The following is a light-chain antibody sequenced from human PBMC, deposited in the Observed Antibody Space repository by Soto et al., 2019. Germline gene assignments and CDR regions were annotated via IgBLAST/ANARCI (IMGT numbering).Light chain of an antibody. Sequence: EIVLTQSPGTLSLSPGERATLSCRASQSLTSSFLAWYQQKPGQAPRLLIYGASSRATAIPDRFSGSGSGTDFTLTISRLEPEDFAVYYCQQYGSSPPYTFGQGTKVDIK. CDR2: GAS. J-gene: IGKJ2*01. CDR1: QSLTSSF. CDR3: QQYGSSPPYT. V-gene: IGKV3-20*01.